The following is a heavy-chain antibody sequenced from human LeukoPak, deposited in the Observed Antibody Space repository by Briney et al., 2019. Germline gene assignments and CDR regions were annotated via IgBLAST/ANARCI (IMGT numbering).Heavy chain of an antibody. D-gene: IGHD2-2*01. CDR1: GYTFTSYG. CDR2: ISAYNGNT. CDR3: AIGQDIVVVPAAKIPPPPTRE. V-gene: IGHV1-18*01. Sequence: GASVKVSCKASGYTFTSYGISWVRQAPGQGLEWMGWISAYNGNTNYAQKLQGRVTMTTDTSTSTAYMELRSLRSDDTAVYYCAIGQDIVVVPAAKIPPPPTREWGQGTLVTVSS. J-gene: IGHJ4*02.